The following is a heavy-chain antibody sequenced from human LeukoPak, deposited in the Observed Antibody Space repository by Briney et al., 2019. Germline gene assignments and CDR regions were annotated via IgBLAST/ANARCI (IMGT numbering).Heavy chain of an antibody. CDR3: TGGAVAKEHYYYGMYF. V-gene: IGHV3-49*04. J-gene: IGHJ6*04. CDR1: GFTSGDYG. D-gene: IGHD6-19*01. CDR2: IRSKAYGGTT. Sequence: GGSLLISCISSGFTSGDYGLSRVRQAPGKGLEWVGFIRSKAYGGTTEYAASVKGRFTISRDDSKSIAHLQMNSLKTEDTAVYYCTGGAVAKEHYYYGMYFLGEGTTVTVSS.